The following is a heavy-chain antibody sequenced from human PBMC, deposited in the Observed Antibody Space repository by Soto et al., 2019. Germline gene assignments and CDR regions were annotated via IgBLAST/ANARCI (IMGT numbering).Heavy chain of an antibody. J-gene: IGHJ6*02. Sequence: SVKVSCKASGGTFSSYAISWVRQAPGQGLEWMGGIIPIFGTANYAQKFQGRVTITADESTSTAYMELSSLRSEDTAVFYCARALPTTVTDYYYYGMDVWGQGTTVTVSS. CDR1: GGTFSSYA. CDR2: IIPIFGTA. CDR3: ARALPTTVTDYYYYGMDV. D-gene: IGHD4-17*01. V-gene: IGHV1-69*13.